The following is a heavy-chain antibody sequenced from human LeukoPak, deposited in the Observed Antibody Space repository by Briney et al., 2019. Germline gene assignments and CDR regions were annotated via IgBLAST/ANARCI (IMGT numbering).Heavy chain of an antibody. V-gene: IGHV3-23*01. CDR1: GFTTRDYA. Sequence: GGSLRLSCTASGFTTRDYAMNWIRQSPGKGLEWVSTISENGLNTYYADSVKGRFTISRDNSKNTVFLQMNSLTAEDTAMFYCARDLGFSRNRYFDYWGQGTLVTVSS. J-gene: IGHJ4*02. CDR2: ISENGLNT. D-gene: IGHD2/OR15-2a*01. CDR3: ARDLGFSRNRYFDY.